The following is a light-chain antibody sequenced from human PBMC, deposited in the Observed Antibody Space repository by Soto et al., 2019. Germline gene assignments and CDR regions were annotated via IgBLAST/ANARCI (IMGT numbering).Light chain of an antibody. V-gene: IGKV3-20*01. Sequence: EIVLTQSPGTLSVSPVERATLSCRASQSVSSSYIAWYQQKPGQAPKLLIYGASSRATGIPDRFSGSGSGADFTLTISSLETDDFAVYYCQRYGSSLWTFGQGTKVEIK. CDR3: QRYGSSLWT. CDR2: GAS. CDR1: QSVSSSY. J-gene: IGKJ1*01.